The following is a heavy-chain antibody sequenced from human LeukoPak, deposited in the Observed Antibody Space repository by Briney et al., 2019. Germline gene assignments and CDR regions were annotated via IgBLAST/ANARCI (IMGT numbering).Heavy chain of an antibody. V-gene: IGHV4-31*03. Sequence: SETLSLTCTVSSGSISIGGYYWSWIRQHPGKGLEWIGYIYYSGNTYYSPSLKSRLTLSVDTSKNHFSQKLSSVTAADTAVYYCARGIDYYDGSGYYQDYWGQGTLVTVSS. J-gene: IGHJ4*02. CDR3: ARGIDYYDGSGYYQDY. CDR2: IYYSGNT. CDR1: SGSISIGGYY. D-gene: IGHD3-22*01.